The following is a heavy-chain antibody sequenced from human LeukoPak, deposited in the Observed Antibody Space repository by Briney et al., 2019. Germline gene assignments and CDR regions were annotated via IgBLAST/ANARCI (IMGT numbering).Heavy chain of an antibody. V-gene: IGHV1-69*05. CDR2: IIPIFGTT. Sequence: ASVTVSCKASGGTFNSYAISWVRQAPGQGLEWMGGIIPIFGTTNYAQKFQGRVTMNRDMSTSTVYMELSSLRSEDTAVYYCARDPLVRRFHFDYWGQGTLVTVSS. D-gene: IGHD6-13*01. CDR1: GGTFNSYA. J-gene: IGHJ4*02. CDR3: ARDPLVRRFHFDY.